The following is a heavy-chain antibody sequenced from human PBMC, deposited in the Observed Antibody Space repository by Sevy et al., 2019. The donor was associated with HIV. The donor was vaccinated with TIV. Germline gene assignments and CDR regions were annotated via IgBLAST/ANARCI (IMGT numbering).Heavy chain of an antibody. D-gene: IGHD2-8*01. Sequence: GESLKISCAASGFTFSKYSMSWVRQPPGKGLEWVSTLSFGCGEINYADSVKGRFTISRDNSKNSFYLQMNNLRAEDTALYYCAREGCTKPHDYWGQGTLVTVSS. J-gene: IGHJ4*02. CDR3: AREGCTKPHDY. V-gene: IGHV3-23*01. CDR1: GFTFSKYS. CDR2: LSFGCGEI.